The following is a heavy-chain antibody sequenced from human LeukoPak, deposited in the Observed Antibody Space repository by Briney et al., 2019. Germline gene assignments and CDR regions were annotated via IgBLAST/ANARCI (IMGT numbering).Heavy chain of an antibody. D-gene: IGHD5-12*01. CDR3: ARAVRGYSGCFDP. J-gene: IGHJ5*02. V-gene: IGHV3-66*02. CDR1: GFTVSSNY. Sequence: PGGSLRLSSAASGFTVSSNYMSWVRQAPGKGLEWVSVIYSGGSTYYADSVKGRFTISRDNSKNTLYLQMNSLRAEDTAVYYCARAVRGYSGCFDPWGQGTLVTVSS. CDR2: IYSGGST.